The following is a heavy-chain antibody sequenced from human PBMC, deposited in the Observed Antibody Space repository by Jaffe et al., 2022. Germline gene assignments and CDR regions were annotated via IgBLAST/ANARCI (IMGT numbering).Heavy chain of an antibody. CDR1: GFTFSSFA. J-gene: IGHJ4*02. V-gene: IGHV3-23*01. Sequence: EVQLLESGGGLVQPGGSLRLSCAASGFTFSSFAMSWVRQAPGKGLEWVSTVSGGGDNTYYADSVKGRSTISRDNSNNMLYLQMNSLRAEDTAIYYCAKDWGSGSGASCYTFWGQGALVTVSS. CDR2: VSGGGDNT. D-gene: IGHD2-15*01. CDR3: AKDWGSGSGASCYTF.